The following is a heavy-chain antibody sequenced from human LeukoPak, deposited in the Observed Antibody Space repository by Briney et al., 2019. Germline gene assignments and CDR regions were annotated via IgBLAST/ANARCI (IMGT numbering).Heavy chain of an antibody. CDR3: ARAGHSSGYYYYMDV. CDR2: IYYSGST. Sequence: SETLSLTCTVPGGSISSYYWSWIRQPPGKGLEWIGYIYYSGSTNYNPSLKSRVTISVDTSKNQFSLKLSSVTAADTAVYYCARAGHSSGYYYYMDVWGKGTTVTVSS. CDR1: GGSISSYY. V-gene: IGHV4-59*01. D-gene: IGHD6-19*01. J-gene: IGHJ6*03.